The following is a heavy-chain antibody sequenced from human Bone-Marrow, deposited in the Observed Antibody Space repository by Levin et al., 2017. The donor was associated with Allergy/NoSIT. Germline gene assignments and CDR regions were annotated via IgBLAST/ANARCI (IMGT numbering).Heavy chain of an antibody. CDR3: ARGGAFDV. Sequence: LSQTLSLTCTVSDSSINSGFHYWSWIRQPAGKGLEWIGRIHISGTTKYNPSLKGRVTISLDTSRRQFSLRLNSVTAADTAVYYCARGGAFDVWGQGTMVIVSS. J-gene: IGHJ3*01. CDR1: DSSINSGFHY. CDR2: IHISGTT. V-gene: IGHV4-61*02.